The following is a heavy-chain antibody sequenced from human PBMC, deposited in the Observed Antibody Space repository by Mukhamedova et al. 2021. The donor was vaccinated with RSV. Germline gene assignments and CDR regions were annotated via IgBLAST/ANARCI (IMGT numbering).Heavy chain of an antibody. CDR3: ARDLTGATSY. CDR2: YTT. V-gene: IGHV3-72*01. Sequence: YTTEYAASVRGRFTISRDDSKNSVFLQMNSLRTEDSAIYYCARDLTGATSYWGQGTLLTVSS. J-gene: IGHJ4*02. D-gene: IGHD1-1*01.